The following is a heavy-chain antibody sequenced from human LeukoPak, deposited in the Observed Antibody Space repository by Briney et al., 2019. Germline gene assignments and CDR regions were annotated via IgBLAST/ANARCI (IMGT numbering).Heavy chain of an antibody. CDR3: ARVGSPGYSYGLPDY. CDR1: GFTFSSYS. D-gene: IGHD5-18*01. Sequence: GGSLRLSCAASGFTFSSYSMNWVRQAPGKGLEWVSSISSSSSYIYYADSVKGRFTISRDNAKNSLYLQMNSLRAEDTAVYYCARVGSPGYSYGLPDYWGQGTLVTVSS. J-gene: IGHJ4*02. V-gene: IGHV3-21*01. CDR2: ISSSSSYI.